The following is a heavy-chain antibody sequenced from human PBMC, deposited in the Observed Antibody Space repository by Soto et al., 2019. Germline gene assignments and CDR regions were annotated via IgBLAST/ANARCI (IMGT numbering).Heavy chain of an antibody. CDR1: EYIFSNYW. CDR2: IYPADSDT. V-gene: IGHV5-51*01. J-gene: IGHJ6*02. Sequence: GESLKISCEGSEYIFSNYWLAWVRQIPGKGREWMGIIYPADSDTRYSPSFQGQVTISADKYINTAYLQWSSLKASDTATYYCARQFHDNSGGGYYYYGLDVWGQGTTVTVSS. CDR3: ARQFHDNSGGGYYYYGLDV. D-gene: IGHD2-15*01.